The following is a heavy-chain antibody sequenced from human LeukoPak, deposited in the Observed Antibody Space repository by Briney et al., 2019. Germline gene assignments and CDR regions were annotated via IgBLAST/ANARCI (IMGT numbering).Heavy chain of an antibody. D-gene: IGHD3-3*01. V-gene: IGHV1-8*03. Sequence: ASVKVSCKASGYTFTSYDINWVRQATGQGLEWMGWMNPNSGNTGYAQKFQGRVTITRNTSISTAYMELSSLRSEDTAVYYCARGAPYYDFWSMHYYYYYMDVWGKGTTVTVSS. CDR3: ARGAPYYDFWSMHYYYYYMDV. J-gene: IGHJ6*03. CDR1: GYTFTSYD. CDR2: MNPNSGNT.